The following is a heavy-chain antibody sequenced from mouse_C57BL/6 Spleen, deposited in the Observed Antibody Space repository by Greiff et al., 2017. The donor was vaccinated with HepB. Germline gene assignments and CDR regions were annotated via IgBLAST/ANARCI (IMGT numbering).Heavy chain of an antibody. CDR1: GYTFTSYW. V-gene: IGHV1-50*01. D-gene: IGHD5-5*01. CDR2: IDPSDSYT. CDR3: ARLPLGDY. Sequence: VQLQQPGAELVKPGASVKLSCKASGYTFTSYWMQWVKQRPGQGLEWIGEIDPSDSYTNYNQKFKGKATLTVDTSSSTAYMQLSSLTSEDSAVYYCARLPLGDYWGQGTSVTVSS. J-gene: IGHJ4*01.